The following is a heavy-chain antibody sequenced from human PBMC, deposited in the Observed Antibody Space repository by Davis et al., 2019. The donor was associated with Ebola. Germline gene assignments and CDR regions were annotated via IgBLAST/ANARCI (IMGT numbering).Heavy chain of an antibody. V-gene: IGHV3-20*04. J-gene: IGHJ4*02. CDR1: GFTFDDYG. CDR2: INWNGGST. Sequence: GESLKISCAASGFTFDDYGMSWVRQAPGKGLEWVSGINWNGGSTGYADSVKGRFTISRDNSKNTLYLQMNSLRAEDTAVYYCAHTGSQLDFDYWGQGTLVTVSS. CDR3: AHTGSQLDFDY. D-gene: IGHD6-6*01.